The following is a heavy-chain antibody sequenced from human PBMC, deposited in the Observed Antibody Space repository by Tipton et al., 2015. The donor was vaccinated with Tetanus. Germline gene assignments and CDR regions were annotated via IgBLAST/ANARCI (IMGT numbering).Heavy chain of an antibody. V-gene: IGHV3-48*01. D-gene: IGHD4-17*01. CDR2: ISTTSNTL. CDR3: ASSTVTH. CDR1: GFTLRTYS. J-gene: IGHJ4*02. Sequence: GSLRLSCAASGFTLRTYSMNWVRQAPGKGLEWISYISTTSNTLYYADSVKGRLTITRDNGKNLLYLQMTKLRREDTAVYYCASSTVTHWGPGTLVTVSS.